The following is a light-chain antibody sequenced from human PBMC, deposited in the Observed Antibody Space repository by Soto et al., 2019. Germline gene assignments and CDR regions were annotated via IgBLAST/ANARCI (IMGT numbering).Light chain of an antibody. Sequence: DIVMTQSPDSLAVSLGERATINCKSSQSVLYSSNNKNYLAWYQQKPGQPPKLLIYWASTRESGVPDRFSGSGSGTDFTLTISSLQAEDVAVYYCQQYYRTPPEYTFGQGTKLEIK. CDR1: QSVLYSSNNKNY. V-gene: IGKV4-1*01. CDR2: WAS. J-gene: IGKJ2*01. CDR3: QQYYRTPPEYT.